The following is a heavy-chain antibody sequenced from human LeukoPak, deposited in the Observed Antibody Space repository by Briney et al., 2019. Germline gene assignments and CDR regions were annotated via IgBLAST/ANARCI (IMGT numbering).Heavy chain of an antibody. CDR1: GYTLTIYG. V-gene: IGHV1-18*01. Sequence: ASVKVSCKASGYTLTIYGISWVRQAPGQGLEWMGLISAYGNTNYAQNLQGRVTMTTDTSTSTAYKELRSLRSHVNAVYYCARGIIGYYFDYWGQGTLVTVSS. D-gene: IGHD2-15*01. CDR2: ISAYGNT. CDR3: ARGIIGYYFDY. J-gene: IGHJ4*02.